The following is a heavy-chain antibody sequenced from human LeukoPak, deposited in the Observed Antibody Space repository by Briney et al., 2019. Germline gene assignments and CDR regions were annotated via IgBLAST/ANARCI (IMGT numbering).Heavy chain of an antibody. CDR3: ARRIAVAGSDAFDI. Sequence: GESLQISCQGSGYSFTNYWIGWVRQMPGKGLEWMGIIYPGDSDTRYSPSFQGQVTISADKSISFAYLQWSSLKASDTAMYYCARRIAVAGSDAFDIWGQGTMVTVSS. V-gene: IGHV5-51*01. CDR2: IYPGDSDT. J-gene: IGHJ3*02. D-gene: IGHD6-19*01. CDR1: GYSFTNYW.